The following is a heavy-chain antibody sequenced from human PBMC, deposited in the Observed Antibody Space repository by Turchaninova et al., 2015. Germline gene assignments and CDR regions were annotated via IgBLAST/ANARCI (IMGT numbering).Heavy chain of an antibody. Sequence: QVQLVQSGAEVKKPGASVEVSCKASGYTFTSYFLHWVRQAPGQGLEWMGMNNPSGGTTSYAQNFQGRGTMTRDTSTNTVYMELSSRRSDDTAIYFCARDTSSGGRGAFDYWGQGTLVTVSS. CDR2: NNPSGGTT. V-gene: IGHV1-46*01. CDR3: ARDTSSGGRGAFDY. J-gene: IGHJ4*02. CDR1: GYTFTSYF. D-gene: IGHD6-19*01.